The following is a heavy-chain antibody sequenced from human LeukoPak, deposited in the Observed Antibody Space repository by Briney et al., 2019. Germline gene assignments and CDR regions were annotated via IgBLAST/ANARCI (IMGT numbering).Heavy chain of an antibody. CDR2: ISYDGSNK. J-gene: IGHJ6*02. CDR3: AKVPYKGYSSGWYEGNYYYGMDV. Sequence: GSLRLSCAASGFTFSSYAMHWVRQAPGKGLEWVAVISYDGSNKYYADSVKGRFTISRDNSKNTLYLQMNSLRAEDTAVYYCAKVPYKGYSSGWYEGNYYYGMDVWGQGTTVTVSS. V-gene: IGHV3-30*04. CDR1: GFTFSSYA. D-gene: IGHD6-19*01.